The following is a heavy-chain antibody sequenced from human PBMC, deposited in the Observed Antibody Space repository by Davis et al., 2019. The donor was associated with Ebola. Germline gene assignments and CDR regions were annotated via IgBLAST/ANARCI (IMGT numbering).Heavy chain of an antibody. CDR2: IYYNGRT. D-gene: IGHD5-12*01. CDR1: GDSIGSTHYY. J-gene: IGHJ2*01. CDR3: ARDQGYGRGYLDF. V-gene: IGHV4-39*07. Sequence: MPSETLSLTCTVSGDSIGSTHYYWGWIRQPPGTGLEWIGTIYYNGRTYYNPSLMSRLTISVDMSKNQFSLKLASVTTADTAVYYCARDQGYGRGYLDFWGRGALVTVSP.